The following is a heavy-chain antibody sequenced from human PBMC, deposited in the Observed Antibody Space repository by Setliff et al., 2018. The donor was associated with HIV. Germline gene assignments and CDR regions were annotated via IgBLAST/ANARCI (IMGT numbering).Heavy chain of an antibody. CDR3: ARDRYSGSSTDY. D-gene: IGHD1-26*01. Sequence: GGSLRLSCAVSGFNFRGYNMNWVRQAPGKGLEWVANIKQDGSEKNYMDSVKGRLTISRDNAKNSLYLQMNSLRVEDTAVYYCARDRYSGSSTDYWGQGTLVTVSS. J-gene: IGHJ4*02. CDR2: IKQDGSEK. CDR1: GFNFRGYN. V-gene: IGHV3-7*05.